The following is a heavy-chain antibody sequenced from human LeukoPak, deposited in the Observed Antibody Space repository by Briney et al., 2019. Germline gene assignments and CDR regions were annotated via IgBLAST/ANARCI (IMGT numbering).Heavy chain of an antibody. CDR1: GGSISSYY. CDR2: IYYSGST. V-gene: IGHV4-59*08. J-gene: IGHJ4*02. D-gene: IGHD3-10*01. Sequence: SETLSLTCTVSGGSISSYYWSWIRQPPGKGLEWIGYIYYSGSTNYNPSLKSRVTISVDTSKNQFSLKLSSVTAADTAVYYCANTMVRGVTPHYWGQGTLVTVSS. CDR3: ANTMVRGVTPHY.